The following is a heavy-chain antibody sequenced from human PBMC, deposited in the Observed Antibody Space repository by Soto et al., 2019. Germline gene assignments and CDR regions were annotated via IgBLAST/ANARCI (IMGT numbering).Heavy chain of an antibody. V-gene: IGHV3-30*18. CDR2: ISYDGSNK. CDR1: GFTFSSYG. J-gene: IGHJ4*02. D-gene: IGHD4-17*01. Sequence: QVPLVESGGGVVQPGRSLRLSCAASGFTFSSYGMHWVRQAPGKGLEWVAVISYDGSNKFYADSVKGRFTISRDNSKNTLYLQMDSLRTEVTAIYYCAKGPLYGDYGVFDYWGQGTLVTVSS. CDR3: AKGPLYGDYGVFDY.